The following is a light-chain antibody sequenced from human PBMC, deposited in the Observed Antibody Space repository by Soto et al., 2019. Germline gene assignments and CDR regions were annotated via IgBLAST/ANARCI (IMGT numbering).Light chain of an antibody. Sequence: EIVLTQSPGTLSLSPGESTTLSCRASQSVGRNFLAWYQQKPGRAPRLLIHAASYRATGVPDRFSGSGSATDCTLTISGLEPEDGAVYYCQQYADAPLTFGGGTKVEIK. V-gene: IGKV3-20*01. CDR2: AAS. J-gene: IGKJ4*01. CDR1: QSVGRNF. CDR3: QQYADAPLT.